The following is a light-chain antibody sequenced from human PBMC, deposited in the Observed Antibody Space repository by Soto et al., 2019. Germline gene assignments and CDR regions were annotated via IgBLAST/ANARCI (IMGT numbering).Light chain of an antibody. CDR2: EGS. CDR3: CSYAGSSPVV. J-gene: IGLJ2*01. V-gene: IGLV2-23*01. Sequence: QSALTQPASVSGSPGQSITISCTGSSSDDGSYNLVSWYQQHPGKAPKLMIYEGSKRPSGVSNRFSDSKSGNTASLTISGLQAEDEADYYYCSYAGSSPVVFGGGTKVTVL. CDR1: SSDDGSYNL.